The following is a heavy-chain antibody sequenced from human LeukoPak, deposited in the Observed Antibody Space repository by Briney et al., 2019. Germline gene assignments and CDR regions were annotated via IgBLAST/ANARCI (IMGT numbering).Heavy chain of an antibody. V-gene: IGHV1-46*01. CDR3: ARVLYGGGAAAPS. CDR1: EYTLTSYY. CDR2: INPSGGST. Sequence: ASVKVSCKASEYTLTSYYLHWVRQAPGQGLEWMAIINPSGGSTSHAQKFQGRVTMTRDTSASTVYMELSSLRSEDTAVYYCARVLYGGGAAAPSWGQGTMVTVSS. J-gene: IGHJ3*01. D-gene: IGHD6-13*01.